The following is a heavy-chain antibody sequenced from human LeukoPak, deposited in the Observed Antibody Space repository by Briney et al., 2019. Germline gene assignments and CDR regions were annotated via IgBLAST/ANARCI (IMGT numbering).Heavy chain of an antibody. J-gene: IGHJ4*02. CDR2: IWYDGSNK. D-gene: IGHD1-26*01. Sequence: GGSLRLSCAASGFTFSSYGMHWVRQAPGKGLEWVAVIWYDGSNKYYADSVKGRFTISRDNSKNTLYMQMNSLRAEDTAVYYCAKETSSGNFVTIDCWGQGALVTVSS. V-gene: IGHV3-33*06. CDR1: GFTFSSYG. CDR3: AKETSSGNFVTIDC.